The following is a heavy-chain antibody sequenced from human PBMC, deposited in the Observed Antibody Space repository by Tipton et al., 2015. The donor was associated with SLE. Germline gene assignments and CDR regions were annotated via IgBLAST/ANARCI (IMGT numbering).Heavy chain of an antibody. D-gene: IGHD4-23*01. Sequence: TLSLTCAVYGGSFSGYYWSWIRQPPGKGLEWIGDINHSGSTNYNPSLKSRVTISVDMSKNQFSLKLSSVTAADTAVYYCARDTDYGGNYFDYWGQGTLVTVSS. J-gene: IGHJ4*02. CDR2: INHSGST. V-gene: IGHV4-34*01. CDR3: ARDTDYGGNYFDY. CDR1: GGSFSGYY.